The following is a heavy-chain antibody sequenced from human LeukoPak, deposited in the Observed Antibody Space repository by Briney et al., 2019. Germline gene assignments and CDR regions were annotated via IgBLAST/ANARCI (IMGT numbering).Heavy chain of an antibody. CDR2: ISG. J-gene: IGHJ4*02. CDR3: ARGGGQTSSWRSFD. D-gene: IGHD6-13*01. CDR1: GYDFKTYA. V-gene: IGHV1-18*01. Sequence: ASVKVSCKSFGYDFKTYAVSWVRQAPGQGLEWMGWISGYAPNFQDRVTMTTDTSTSTAYIELRSLSLDDTAVYYCARGGGQTSSWRSFDYGAREPWSSSRQ.